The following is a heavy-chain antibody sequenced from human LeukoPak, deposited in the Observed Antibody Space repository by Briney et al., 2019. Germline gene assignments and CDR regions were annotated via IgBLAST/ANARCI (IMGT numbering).Heavy chain of an antibody. CDR2: IYHSGRGNT. J-gene: IGHJ4*02. CDR1: GGSISSSNW. CDR3: ARDTVTTGIDY. D-gene: IGHD4-17*01. Sequence: PSETLSLTCAVSGGSISSSNWWIWLRQPPGKGLEWIGEIYHSGRGNTNYNPSLKSRATISIDNAKNQFSLKLSSVTAADTAVYYCARDTVTTGIDYWGQGTLVTVSS. V-gene: IGHV4/OR15-8*02.